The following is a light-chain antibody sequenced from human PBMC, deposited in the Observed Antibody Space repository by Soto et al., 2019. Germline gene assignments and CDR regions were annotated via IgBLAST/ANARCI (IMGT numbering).Light chain of an antibody. CDR3: QQYYNTPIT. Sequence: DIVMTQSPESLAVSLGERATINCKSSQTVLYSSNNINYLAWYQQKPGQPPKLLIYWASTRESGVPDRFSGSGSVTDFTLTISSLQAEDVAVYYCQQYYNTPITFGQGTRLEIK. V-gene: IGKV4-1*01. J-gene: IGKJ5*01. CDR1: QTVLYSSNNINY. CDR2: WAS.